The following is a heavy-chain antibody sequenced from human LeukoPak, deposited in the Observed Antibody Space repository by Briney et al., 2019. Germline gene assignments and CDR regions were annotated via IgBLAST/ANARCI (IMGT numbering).Heavy chain of an antibody. J-gene: IGHJ3*02. D-gene: IGHD4-23*01. V-gene: IGHV3-30*04. Sequence: PGRSLRPSCAAYGFTFSSYAMPWVRQAPDNVMEWVAAISYDGRNKYYTDSVKGRLTISRDNSKNTLYLQMNSLRAEDTAVYYSASTVVTPDDAFDIWGQGTMVTISS. CDR2: ISYDGRNK. CDR1: GFTFSSYA. CDR3: ASTVVTPDDAFDI.